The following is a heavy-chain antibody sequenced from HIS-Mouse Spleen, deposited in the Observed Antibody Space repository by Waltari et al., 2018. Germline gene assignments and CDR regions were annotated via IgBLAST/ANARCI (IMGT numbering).Heavy chain of an antibody. V-gene: IGHV4-39*07. CDR3: ASGVVVAATAVHFDY. D-gene: IGHD2-15*01. J-gene: IGHJ4*02. CDR1: GGSISSSSYY. Sequence: QLQLQESGPGLVKPSETLSLTCTVSGGSISSSSYYWGWIRQPPGKGLEWIGSNYYSGSTYCNPSLKSRVTISVDTSKNQFSLKLSSVTAADTAVYYCASGVVVAATAVHFDYWGQGTLVTVSS. CDR2: NYYSGST.